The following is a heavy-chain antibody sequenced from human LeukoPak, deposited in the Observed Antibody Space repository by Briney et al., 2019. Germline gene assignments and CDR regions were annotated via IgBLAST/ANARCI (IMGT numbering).Heavy chain of an antibody. CDR2: ISGSGGST. D-gene: IGHD3-22*01. Sequence: GGSLRLSWAASGFTLSSYAMSWVRQAPGKGREWVSAISGSGGSTYYAGSVTGRFTISRDNSKNTLYLQMNSLRAEDTAVYYCAKGLYDSSGYANFDYWGQGTLVTVSS. V-gene: IGHV3-23*01. CDR1: GFTLSSYA. CDR3: AKGLYDSSGYANFDY. J-gene: IGHJ4*02.